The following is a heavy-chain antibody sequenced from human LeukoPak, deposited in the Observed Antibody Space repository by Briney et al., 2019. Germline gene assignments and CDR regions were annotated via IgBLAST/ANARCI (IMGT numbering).Heavy chain of an antibody. J-gene: IGHJ4*02. CDR2: ISDNGGST. D-gene: IGHD2-8*02. CDR3: AKQVVYATPFDD. Sequence: GGALRLSCVPSEFTFSTYEMSWVRQAPGRGLEWVSRISDNGGSTHYADSVKGRFTISRDNSKKTLYLQMHSLRAEDTAVYYCAKQVVYATPFDDWGQGTLVTVSS. CDR1: EFTFSTYE. V-gene: IGHV3-23*01.